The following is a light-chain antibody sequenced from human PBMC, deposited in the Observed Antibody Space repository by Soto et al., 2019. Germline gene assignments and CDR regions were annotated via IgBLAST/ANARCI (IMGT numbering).Light chain of an antibody. CDR1: QGLGTN. Sequence: IVLPQSPTTLSLSPGERATLSCRASQGLGTNLAWYQQRPGQAPRLLIYAASTRATGVPARFSGSGSETEFTLTITTLQSEDFAVYYCQQYNHWPLSFGVGTKVDIK. CDR3: QQYNHWPLS. J-gene: IGKJ4*01. V-gene: IGKV3-15*01. CDR2: AAS.